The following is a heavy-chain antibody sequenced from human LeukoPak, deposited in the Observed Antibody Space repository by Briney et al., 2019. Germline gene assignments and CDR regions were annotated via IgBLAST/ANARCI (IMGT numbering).Heavy chain of an antibody. J-gene: IGHJ4*02. V-gene: IGHV4-61*02. D-gene: IGHD1-26*01. CDR2: IYTSGST. Sequence: SETLSLTCTVSGGSISSDNYYWTWIRQPAGKGLEWIGRIYTSGSTNYNPSLKSRITISVDTSKNQFSLKLSSVTAADMAVYYCASLRERSYYARGFDYWGQGTLVTVSS. CDR3: ASLRERSYYARGFDY. CDR1: GGSISSDNYY.